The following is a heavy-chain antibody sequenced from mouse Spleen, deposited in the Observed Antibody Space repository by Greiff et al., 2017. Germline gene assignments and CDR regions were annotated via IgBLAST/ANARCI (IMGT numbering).Heavy chain of an antibody. Sequence: QVHVKQPGAELVKPGASVKLSCKASGYTFTSYWMHWVKQRPGQGLEWIGMIHPNSGSTNYNEKFKSKATLTVDKSSSTAYMQLSSLTSEDSAVYYCARSRLDYFDYWGQGTTLTVSS. CDR3: ARSRLDYFDY. V-gene: IGHV1-64*01. CDR2: IHPNSGST. J-gene: IGHJ2*01. D-gene: IGHD1-2*01. CDR1: GYTFTSYW.